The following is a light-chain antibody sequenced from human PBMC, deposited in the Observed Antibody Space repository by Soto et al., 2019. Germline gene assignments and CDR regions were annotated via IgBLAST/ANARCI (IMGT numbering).Light chain of an antibody. CDR3: MQALQTPWT. J-gene: IGKJ1*01. CDR1: QSLLHSDGYNY. Sequence: EIVLTQSPLSLPVTPGEPASISCRSSQSLLHSDGYNYLDWYLQKPGQSPQLLICLGSNRASGVPDRFSGSGSGTDFTLTISRVEAEDFGVYYCMQALQTPWTFGQGTKVDI. CDR2: LGS. V-gene: IGKV2-28*01.